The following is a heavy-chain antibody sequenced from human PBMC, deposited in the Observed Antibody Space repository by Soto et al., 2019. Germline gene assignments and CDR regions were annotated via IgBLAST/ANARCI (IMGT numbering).Heavy chain of an antibody. Sequence: GGSLRLSCAASGFTFSSYGMHWVRQAPGKGLEWVAVIWYDGSNKYYADSVKGRFTISRDNSKNTLYLQMNSLRAEDTAVYYCPRVNNSNYGLDFDYWGQGTLVTVSS. CDR1: GFTFSSYG. CDR2: IWYDGSNK. D-gene: IGHD1-7*01. J-gene: IGHJ4*02. CDR3: PRVNNSNYGLDFDY. V-gene: IGHV3-33*01.